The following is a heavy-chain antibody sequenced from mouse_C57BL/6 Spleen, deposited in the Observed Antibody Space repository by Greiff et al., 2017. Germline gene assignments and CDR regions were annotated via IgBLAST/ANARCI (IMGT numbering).Heavy chain of an antibody. D-gene: IGHD3-2*02. CDR3: TTGSSGYRYFDY. Sequence: VQLQQSGAELVRPGASVKLSCTASGFNIKDDYMHWVKQRPEQGLEWIGWIDPENGDTEYASKFQGKATITADKSSNTAYLQLSSLTSEDTAVYYCTTGSSGYRYFDYWGQGTTLTVSS. CDR1: GFNIKDDY. CDR2: IDPENGDT. V-gene: IGHV14-4*01. J-gene: IGHJ2*01.